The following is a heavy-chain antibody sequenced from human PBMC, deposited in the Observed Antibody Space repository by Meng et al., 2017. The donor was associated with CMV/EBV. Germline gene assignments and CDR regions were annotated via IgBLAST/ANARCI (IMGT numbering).Heavy chain of an antibody. CDR3: ARSRPHCSSTSCYTGGVNYYYYGMDV. V-gene: IGHV1-3*02. CDR2: SNAGNGNT. D-gene: IGHD2-2*02. Sequence: ASVKVSCKASGYTFTSYAMHWVRQAPGQRLEWMGWSNAGNGNTKYSQEFQGRVTITRDTSASTAYMELSSLRSEDTAVYYCARSRPHCSSTSCYTGGVNYYYYGMDVWGQGTTVTVSS. CDR1: GYTFTSYA. J-gene: IGHJ6*02.